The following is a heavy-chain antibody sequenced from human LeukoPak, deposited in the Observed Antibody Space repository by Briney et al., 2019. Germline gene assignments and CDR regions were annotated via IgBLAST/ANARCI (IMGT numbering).Heavy chain of an antibody. V-gene: IGHV3-48*01. CDR3: ASAARRGPYFDY. J-gene: IGHJ4*02. D-gene: IGHD6-6*01. CDR2: ISSSSSTI. Sequence: GGSLRLSCGVSGFTFSSSSMNWVRQAPGKGLDWVSYISSSSSTIYYADSVKGRFTISRDNSKNTLYLQMNSLRAEDTAVYYCASAARRGPYFDYWGQGTLVTVSS. CDR1: GFTFSSSS.